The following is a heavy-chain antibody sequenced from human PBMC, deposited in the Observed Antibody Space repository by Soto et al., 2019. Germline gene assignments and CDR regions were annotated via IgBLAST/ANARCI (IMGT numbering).Heavy chain of an antibody. V-gene: IGHV4-59*08. CDR2: IYYAGST. CDR3: ARQYYFGSGSYYTRPFDF. CDR1: GFTVSSYY. J-gene: IGHJ4*02. D-gene: IGHD3-10*01. Sequence: GSLRLSCAASGFTVSSYYWSWIRQPPGRGLEWIGFIYYAGSTKYNPSLNSRVTISVDTSKNQFSLKLSSVTAADTAVYYCARQYYFGSGSYYTRPFDFWGQGTLVTVSS.